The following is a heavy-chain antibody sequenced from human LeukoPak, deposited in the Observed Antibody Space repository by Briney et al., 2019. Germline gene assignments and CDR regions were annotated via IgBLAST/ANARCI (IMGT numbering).Heavy chain of an antibody. Sequence: SETLSLTCTVSGGSISSGGYYWSWLRQHPGKGLEWIGYIYYSGSTYYNPSLKSRVTISVDTSKNQFSLKLSSVTAADTAVYYCARAEATMVYFDYWGQGTLVTVSS. CDR3: ARAEATMVYFDY. CDR1: GGSISSGGYY. D-gene: IGHD5-12*01. V-gene: IGHV4-31*03. CDR2: IYYSGST. J-gene: IGHJ4*02.